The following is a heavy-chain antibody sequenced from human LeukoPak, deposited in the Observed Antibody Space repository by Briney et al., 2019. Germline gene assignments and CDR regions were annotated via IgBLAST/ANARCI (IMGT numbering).Heavy chain of an antibody. J-gene: IGHJ6*03. CDR3: ARFRDYYGSGPYYYYYMDV. CDR1: GGSISSYY. D-gene: IGHD3-10*01. V-gene: IGHV4-59*01. CDR2: IYYSGST. Sequence: SETLSLTCTVSGGSISSYYWSWIRQPPGKGLEWIGYIYYSGSTNYNPSLKSRVTISVDTSKNQFSLKLSSVTAADTAVYYCARFRDYYGSGPYYYYYMDVWGKGTTVTISS.